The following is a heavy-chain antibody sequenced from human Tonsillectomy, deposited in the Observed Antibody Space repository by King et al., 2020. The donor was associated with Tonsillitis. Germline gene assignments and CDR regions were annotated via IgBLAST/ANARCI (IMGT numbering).Heavy chain of an antibody. D-gene: IGHD2-2*01. J-gene: IGHJ4*02. CDR2: IHSGGTT. Sequence: QLQESGPGLVKPAETLSLTCTVSGGSISNAYWSWIRQPPGKGLEWIAVIHSGGTTVYNPPLKHRVTISMETSMNQFSLQLSSVTTADTAVYYCARGGASSTNDYWGQGILVTVSS. CDR3: ARGGASSTNDY. V-gene: IGHV4-59*01. CDR1: GGSISNAY.